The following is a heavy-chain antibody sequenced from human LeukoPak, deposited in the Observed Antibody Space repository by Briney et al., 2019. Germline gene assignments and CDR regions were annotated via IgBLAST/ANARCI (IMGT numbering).Heavy chain of an antibody. D-gene: IGHD1-14*01. J-gene: IGHJ4*02. CDR2: IYTSGST. CDR3: ARYPAPRPPDY. CDR1: GVSVNSAKYY. V-gene: IGHV4-31*03. Sequence: PSETLSLTCTVSGVSVNSAKYYWSWIRQLPGKGLEWIGYIYTSGSTGDNPSLKNRVTISLDTSKNQFSLRLSSVTAADTAVYYCARYPAPRPPDYWGQGTLVIVSS.